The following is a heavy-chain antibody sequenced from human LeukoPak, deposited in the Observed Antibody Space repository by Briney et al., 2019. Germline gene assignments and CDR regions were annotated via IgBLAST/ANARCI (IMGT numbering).Heavy chain of an antibody. J-gene: IGHJ3*02. Sequence: GGSLRLSCAASGFTFSSYSMNWVRQAPGKGLERVSSISSSSSYIYYADSVKGRFTISRDNAKNSLYLQMNSLRAEDTAVYYCAREGVLLWFGELENYDAFDIWGQGTMVTVSS. CDR3: AREGVLLWFGELENYDAFDI. CDR1: GFTFSSYS. CDR2: ISSSSSYI. D-gene: IGHD3-10*01. V-gene: IGHV3-21*01.